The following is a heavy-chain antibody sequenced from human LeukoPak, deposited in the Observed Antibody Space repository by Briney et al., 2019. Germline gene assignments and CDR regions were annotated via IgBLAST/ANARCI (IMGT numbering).Heavy chain of an antibody. V-gene: IGHV1-2*02. Sequence: ASVCVSCTASGYTFTVYYMHWVRQAPGEGLERMGWINPNSGGTNYAQKFQGRVTMTRDTSISTDYMELSRLRSDDTAVYYCARSGSYGDAFDIWGQGTMVTVSS. CDR2: INPNSGGT. CDR1: GYTFTVYY. CDR3: ARSGSYGDAFDI. J-gene: IGHJ3*02. D-gene: IGHD1-26*01.